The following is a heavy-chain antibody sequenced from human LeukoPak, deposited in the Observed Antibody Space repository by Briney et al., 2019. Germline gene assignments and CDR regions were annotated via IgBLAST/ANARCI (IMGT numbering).Heavy chain of an antibody. CDR1: GGSITSGAYY. CDR2: VYYSGSI. V-gene: IGHV4-39*07. CDR3: ARLRGYSYAGDY. D-gene: IGHD5-18*01. J-gene: IGHJ4*02. Sequence: PSETLSLTCTVSGGSITSGAYYWGWIRQPPGKGLEWIGSVYYSGSIHYNPSLKSRVTISSDTSKNQFFLKLSSVTAADTAVYYCARLRGYSYAGDYWGQGSLVTVSS.